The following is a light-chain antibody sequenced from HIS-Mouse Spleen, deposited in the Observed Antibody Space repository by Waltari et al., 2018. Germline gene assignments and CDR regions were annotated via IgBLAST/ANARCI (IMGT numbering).Light chain of an antibody. CDR3: QQLNSYPRP. Sequence: DIQLTQSPSFLSASVGDRVTITCRTSQGISSYLAWYQQKPGTAPKLLIYAAATLQSGVPSRLSGSGAGTEFTLTISSLQPEDFATYYCQQLNSYPRPFGQGTKVEIK. CDR2: AAA. CDR1: QGISSY. V-gene: IGKV1-9*01. J-gene: IGKJ1*01.